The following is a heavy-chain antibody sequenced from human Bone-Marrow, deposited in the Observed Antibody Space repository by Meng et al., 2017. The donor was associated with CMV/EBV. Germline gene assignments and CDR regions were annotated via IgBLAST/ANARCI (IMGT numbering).Heavy chain of an antibody. J-gene: IGHJ4*02. Sequence: ASVKVSCKALGYTFIGHHIHWVRQAPGQGLEWMGWINANSGDTNSTQKFQGRVTLTRDRSISTAYMELSSLTSDETGVYLCARYANSLLIKRDYLDVWGQGTLVTVSS. V-gene: IGHV1-2*02. CDR1: GYTFIGHH. D-gene: IGHD2-2*01. CDR2: INANSGDT. CDR3: ARYANSLLIKRDYLDV.